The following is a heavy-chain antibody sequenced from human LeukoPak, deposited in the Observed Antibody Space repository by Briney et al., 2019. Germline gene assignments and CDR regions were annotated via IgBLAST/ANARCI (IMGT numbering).Heavy chain of an antibody. J-gene: IGHJ6*03. Sequence: ASVKVSCKASGYTFTSYGISWVRQAPGQGLEWMGWISAYNGNTNYAQKLQGRVTMTTDTSTSTAYMELRSLRSDDTAVYYCARDGDILTGYPTYYYYYYYMDVWSKGTTVTVSS. CDR1: GYTFTSYG. CDR2: ISAYNGNT. D-gene: IGHD3-9*01. V-gene: IGHV1-18*01. CDR3: ARDGDILTGYPTYYYYYYYMDV.